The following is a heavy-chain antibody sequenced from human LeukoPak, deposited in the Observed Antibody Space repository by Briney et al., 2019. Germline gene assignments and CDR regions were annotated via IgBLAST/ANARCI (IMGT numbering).Heavy chain of an antibody. CDR1: GFTFGDYA. CDR2: IRSKAYGGTT. J-gene: IGHJ6*03. Sequence: PGRSLRLSCKASGFTFGDYAMSWVRQAPGKGLEWVGFIRSKAYGGTTEYAASVKGRFTISRDDSKSIAYLQMNSLKSEDTAVYYCTRDIGCSSTSCYICNYYYYYMDVWGKGTTVTVSS. D-gene: IGHD2-2*02. CDR3: TRDIGCSSTSCYICNYYYYYMDV. V-gene: IGHV3-49*04.